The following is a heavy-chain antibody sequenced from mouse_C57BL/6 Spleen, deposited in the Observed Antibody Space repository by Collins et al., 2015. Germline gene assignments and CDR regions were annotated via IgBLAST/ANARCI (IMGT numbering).Heavy chain of an antibody. CDR1: GYSITSGYY. CDR3: ARGMITTAMDY. CDR2: ISYDGTN. V-gene: IGHV3-6*02. J-gene: IGHJ4*01. Sequence: DVRLQESGPGLVKPSQSLSLTCSVTGYSITSGYYWNWIRQFPGNKLEWMGYISYDGTNNYNPSLKNRVSITRDTSKNQFFLKLSSVTTEDTTTYYCARGMITTAMDYWGQGTSVTVSS. D-gene: IGHD2-4*01.